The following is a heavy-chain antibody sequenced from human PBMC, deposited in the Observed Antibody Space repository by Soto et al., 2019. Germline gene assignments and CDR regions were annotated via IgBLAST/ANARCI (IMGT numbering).Heavy chain of an antibody. CDR1: GGSISSYY. Sequence: PSETLSLTCTVSGGSISSYYWSWIRQPPGKGLEWIGYIYYSGSTNYNPSLKSRVTISVDTSKNQFSLKLSSVTAADTAVYYCARVDSGYYYYYMDVWGKGTTVTVSS. CDR3: ARVDSGYYYYYMDV. V-gene: IGHV4-59*01. CDR2: IYYSGST. J-gene: IGHJ6*03.